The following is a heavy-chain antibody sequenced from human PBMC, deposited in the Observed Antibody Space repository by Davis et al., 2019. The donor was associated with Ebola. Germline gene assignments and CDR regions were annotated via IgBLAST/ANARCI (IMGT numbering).Heavy chain of an antibody. CDR3: ARASVTYGEDYYMDV. V-gene: IGHV1-2*02. CDR1: GYTFTGYY. D-gene: IGHD4-17*01. Sequence: ASVKVSCKASGYTFTGYYMHWVRQAPGQGLEWMGWINPNSGGTNYAQKFQGRVTVTRDTSISTAYMVLTRLRSDDTAVYYCARASVTYGEDYYMDVWGKGTTVTVSS. CDR2: INPNSGGT. J-gene: IGHJ6*03.